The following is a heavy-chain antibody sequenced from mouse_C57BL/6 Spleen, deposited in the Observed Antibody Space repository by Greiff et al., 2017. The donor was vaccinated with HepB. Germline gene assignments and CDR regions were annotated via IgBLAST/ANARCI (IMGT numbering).Heavy chain of an antibody. CDR3: ARSNIYAMDY. CDR2: IYPRSGNT. CDR1: GYTFTSYG. J-gene: IGHJ4*01. Sequence: VQLQESGAELARPGASVKLSCKASGYTFTSYGISWVKQRTGQGLEWIGEIYPRSGNTYYNEKFKGKATLTADKSSSTAYMELRSLTSEDSAVYFCARSNIYAMDYWGQGTSVTVSS. V-gene: IGHV1-81*01.